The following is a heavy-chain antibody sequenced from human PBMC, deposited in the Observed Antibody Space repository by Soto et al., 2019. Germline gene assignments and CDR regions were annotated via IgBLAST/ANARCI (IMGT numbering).Heavy chain of an antibody. CDR3: ARDQGLIAVAGLYYYYGMDV. V-gene: IGHV4-39*07. CDR1: GDSITSNSYF. D-gene: IGHD6-19*01. CDR2: FYYSGTT. Sequence: SETLSLTCTVSGDSITSNSYFWAWIRQPPGKGMEWIGSFYYSGTTYYNPSLKSRVTISVDRSKNQFFLKLSSVTAADTAVYYFARDQGLIAVAGLYYYYGMDVWGQGTTVTVSS. J-gene: IGHJ6*02.